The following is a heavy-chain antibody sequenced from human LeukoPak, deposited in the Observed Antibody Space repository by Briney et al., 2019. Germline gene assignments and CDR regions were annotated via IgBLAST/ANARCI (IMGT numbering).Heavy chain of an antibody. D-gene: IGHD2-2*01. J-gene: IGHJ5*02. CDR2: IYYSGST. Sequence: PSETLSLTCTVSSGSISTSNYYWGWIRQPPGKGLEWIGSIYYSGSTYYNPSLKSRVTISVDTSKNQFSLKLSSVTAADTAVYYCARHRADIVVVPAAMTWFDPWGQGTLVTVSS. CDR1: SGSISTSNYY. V-gene: IGHV4-39*01. CDR3: ARHRADIVVVPAAMTWFDP.